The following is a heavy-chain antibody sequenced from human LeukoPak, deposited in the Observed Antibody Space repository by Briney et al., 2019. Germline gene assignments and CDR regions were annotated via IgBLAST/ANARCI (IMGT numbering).Heavy chain of an antibody. Sequence: ASVKVTCKVSGYTLTVLSMHWVRQAPGKGLGWMGGFDPEDGETIYAQKFQGRVTVTEDTSTDTAYMELSSLRSEDTAVYYCATGGYSGYDRYYYYGMDVWGQGTTVTVSS. V-gene: IGHV1-24*01. CDR2: FDPEDGET. CDR3: ATGGYSGYDRYYYYGMDV. J-gene: IGHJ6*02. D-gene: IGHD5-12*01. CDR1: GYTLTVLS.